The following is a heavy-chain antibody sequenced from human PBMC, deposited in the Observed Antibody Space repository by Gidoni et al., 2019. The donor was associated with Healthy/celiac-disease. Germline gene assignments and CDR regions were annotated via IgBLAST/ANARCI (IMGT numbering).Heavy chain of an antibody. J-gene: IGHJ4*02. CDR2: IYSGGST. Sequence: EVQLVESGGGLVQPGGSLSLSCAASGFTVSSNYMSWVRQAPGKGLEWVSVIYSGGSTYYADSVKGRFIISRDNSKNTLYLQMNSLRAEDTAVYYCARSVGGPYGGFDYWGQGTLVTVSS. CDR3: ARSVGGPYGGFDY. CDR1: GFTVSSNY. V-gene: IGHV3-66*01. D-gene: IGHD4-17*01.